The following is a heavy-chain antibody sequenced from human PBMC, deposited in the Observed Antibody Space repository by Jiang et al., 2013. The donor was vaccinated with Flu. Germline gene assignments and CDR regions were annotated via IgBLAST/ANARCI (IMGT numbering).Heavy chain of an antibody. V-gene: IGHV1-2*02. J-gene: IGHJ5*02. CDR2: INPNSGGT. CDR3: ARGRSSSWYGVSPSEYNWFDP. Sequence: KKPGASVKVSCKASGYTFTGYYMHWVRQAPGQGLEWMGWINPNSGGTNYAQKFQGRVTMTRDTSISTAYMELSRLRSDDTAVYYCARGRSSSWYGVSPSEYNWFDPWGQGTLVTVSS. CDR1: GYTFTGYY. D-gene: IGHD6-13*01.